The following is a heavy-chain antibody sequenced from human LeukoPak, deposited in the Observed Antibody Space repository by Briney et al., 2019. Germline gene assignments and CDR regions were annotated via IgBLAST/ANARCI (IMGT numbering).Heavy chain of an antibody. CDR2: IRNDGSSK. V-gene: IGHV3-30*02. Sequence: GGSLRLSCAASGFTFSSYGMHWIRQAPGKGLEWVAFIRNDGSSKYYADSVKGRFTISRDNSKNTLYLQMNSLRAEDTAVYYCARKNGLDYWGQGTLVTVSS. CDR1: GFTFSSYG. J-gene: IGHJ4*02. CDR3: ARKNGLDY.